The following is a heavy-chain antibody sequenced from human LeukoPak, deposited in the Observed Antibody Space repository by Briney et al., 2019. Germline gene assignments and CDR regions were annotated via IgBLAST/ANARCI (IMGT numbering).Heavy chain of an antibody. CDR3: ARGRSAYYDSSGYYLD. Sequence: GGSLRLSCAASGFTFSSYGMHWVRQAPGKGLEWVAVISYDGSNKYYADSVKGRFTISRDNSKNTLYLQMNSLRAGDTAVYYCARGRSAYYDSSGYYLDWGQGTLVTVSS. CDR2: ISYDGSNK. D-gene: IGHD3-22*01. CDR1: GFTFSSYG. V-gene: IGHV3-30*03. J-gene: IGHJ4*02.